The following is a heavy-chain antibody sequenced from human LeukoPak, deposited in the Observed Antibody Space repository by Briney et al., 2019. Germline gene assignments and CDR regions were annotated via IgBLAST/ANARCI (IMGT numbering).Heavy chain of an antibody. CDR3: ARDHSYCSSTSCYNYYYYMDV. J-gene: IGHJ6*03. D-gene: IGHD2-2*02. CDR2: INPNSGGT. CDR1: GYTFTGYY. V-gene: IGHV1-2*02. Sequence: ASVKVSCKASGYTFTGYYMHWVRQAPGQGLEWMGWINPNSGGTNYAQKFQGRVTMTRDTSISTAYMELSRLRSDDTAVYYCARDHSYCSSTSCYNYYYYMDVWGKGTTVTVSS.